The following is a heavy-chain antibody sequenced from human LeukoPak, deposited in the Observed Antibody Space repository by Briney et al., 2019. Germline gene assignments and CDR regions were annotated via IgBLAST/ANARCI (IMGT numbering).Heavy chain of an antibody. V-gene: IGHV1-2*02. CDR3: ARGVATVTTRLFDY. CDR2: INPNSGGT. CDR1: GYTFTGYY. D-gene: IGHD4-17*01. J-gene: IGHJ4*02. Sequence: ASVKVSCKASGYTFTGYYMHWVRQAPGQGLEWMGWINPNSGGTNYAQKFQGRVTMTRDTSISTAYMELSRLRSDDTAVYYCARGVATVTTRLFDYWGQGTLVTVSS.